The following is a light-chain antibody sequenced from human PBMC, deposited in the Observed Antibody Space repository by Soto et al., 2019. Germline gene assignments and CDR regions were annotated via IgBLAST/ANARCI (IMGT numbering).Light chain of an antibody. CDR1: SSNIGAGYD. V-gene: IGLV1-40*01. Sequence: QPVLTQPPSVSGAPGQRVTISCTGSSSNIGAGYDVYWYQQLPGTAPKLLIYININRPSGVPDRFSGSKSGTSASLAITGLQAEDEADYYCQSYDTSLSGSVVFGGGTKLTVL. CDR3: QSYDTSLSGSVV. J-gene: IGLJ2*01. CDR2: INI.